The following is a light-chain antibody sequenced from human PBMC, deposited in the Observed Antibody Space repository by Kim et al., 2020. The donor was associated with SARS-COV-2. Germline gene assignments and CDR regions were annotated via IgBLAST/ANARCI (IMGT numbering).Light chain of an antibody. CDR1: QGIGDY. V-gene: IGKV1-9*01. Sequence: DIQLTQSPSFLPASVGDRVTITCRASQGIGDYLAWYQQSPGKAPRLLIYAASTLQSGVPSRFRGSGSGTEFTLTITTLQPEDFATYFCQRYSFYPRTFGQGTKVDIK. J-gene: IGKJ1*01. CDR3: QRYSFYPRT. CDR2: AAS.